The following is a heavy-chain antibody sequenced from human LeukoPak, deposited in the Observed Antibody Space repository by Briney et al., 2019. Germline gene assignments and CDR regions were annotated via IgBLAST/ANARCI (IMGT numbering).Heavy chain of an antibody. CDR3: ARGRNWNAWFDP. D-gene: IGHD1-20*01. V-gene: IGHV4-39*07. Sequence: SETLSLTCTVSGGSISSSSYYWGWIRQPPGKGLEWIGEINHSGSTNYNPSLKSRVTISVDTSKNQFSLKLSSVTAADTAVYYCARGRNWNAWFDPWGQGTLVTVSS. CDR2: INHSGST. CDR1: GGSISSSSYY. J-gene: IGHJ5*02.